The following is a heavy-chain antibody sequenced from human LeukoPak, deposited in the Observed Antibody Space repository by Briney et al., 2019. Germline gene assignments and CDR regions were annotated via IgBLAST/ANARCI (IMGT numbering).Heavy chain of an antibody. D-gene: IGHD5-12*01. Sequence: GGSLRLSCAASEFSVGSNYMTWVRQAPGKGLEWVSLIYSGGSTYYADSVKGRFTISRDNSKNTLYLQMKSLRAEDTAVYYCARGPSAYHNTGGPGTPVTVSS. V-gene: IGHV3-66*01. CDR2: IYSGGST. CDR1: EFSVGSNY. CDR3: ARGPSAYHNT. J-gene: IGHJ4*02.